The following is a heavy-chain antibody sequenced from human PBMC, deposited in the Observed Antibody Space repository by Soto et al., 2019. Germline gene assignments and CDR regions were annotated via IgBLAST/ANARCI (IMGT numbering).Heavy chain of an antibody. V-gene: IGHV1-3*01. D-gene: IGHD2-21*02. J-gene: IGHJ4*02. CDR3: ARSIVVVTALDY. CDR2: INAGNGNT. CDR1: GYAFTSYA. Sequence: ASVKVSWKASGYAFTSYAMHWVRQAPGQRLEWMGWINAGNGNTKYSQKFQGRVTITRDTSASTAYMELSSLRSEDTAVYYCARSIVVVTALDYWGQGTLVTVSS.